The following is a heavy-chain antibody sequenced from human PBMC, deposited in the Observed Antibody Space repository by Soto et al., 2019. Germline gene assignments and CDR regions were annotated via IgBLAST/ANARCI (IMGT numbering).Heavy chain of an antibody. Sequence: EVQLVESGAGLVQPGGSLRLSCAASGFTFRRYWMHWVRQASGKGLVWVARINGDGSSTSYADSVKRRFTVSRDNAKITLYLQMNSLRVEDTAVYYCVSLVERSDIAFDIWGQGTMVTVSS. J-gene: IGHJ3*02. CDR3: VSLVERSDIAFDI. CDR1: GFTFRRYW. CDR2: INGDGSST. D-gene: IGHD6-6*01. V-gene: IGHV3-74*01.